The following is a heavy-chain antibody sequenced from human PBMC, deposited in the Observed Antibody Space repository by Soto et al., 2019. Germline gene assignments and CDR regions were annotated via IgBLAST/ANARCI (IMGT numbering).Heavy chain of an antibody. CDR2: ILSTGET. V-gene: IGHV2-26*01. CDR1: GFSLTLGRMA. J-gene: IGHJ4*02. Sequence: SGPTLVNPTATLTLTCSVSGFSLTLGRMAVTWIRQPPGKALEWLAHILSTGETSYATSLKTRVTISKDISKSQVLLTMTNVDPVDTATYFCARIDYTGSPLIDYWGQGTLFTVSS. D-gene: IGHD1-26*01. CDR3: ARIDYTGSPLIDY.